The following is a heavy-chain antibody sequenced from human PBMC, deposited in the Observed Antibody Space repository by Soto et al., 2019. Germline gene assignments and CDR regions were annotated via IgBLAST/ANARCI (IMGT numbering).Heavy chain of an antibody. CDR2: ISYDGSDR. J-gene: IGHJ6*02. CDR3: AKVSSDRGYYFYGTDV. Sequence: QVQLVESGGGVVQPGRSLRLSCAASGFTFRSYGMHWVRQAPGKGLEWVAVISYDGSDRYYADSVKGRFTISRDNSKNTLYLQMNSLRAEDTAVYYCAKVSSDRGYYFYGTDVWGQGTTVTVSS. V-gene: IGHV3-30*18. CDR1: GFTFRSYG. D-gene: IGHD3-10*01.